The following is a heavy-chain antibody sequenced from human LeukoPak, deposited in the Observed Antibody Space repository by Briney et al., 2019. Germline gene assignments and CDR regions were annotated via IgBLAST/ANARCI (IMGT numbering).Heavy chain of an antibody. J-gene: IGHJ4*02. D-gene: IGHD3-22*01. CDR1: GGSISSGGYY. CDR2: IYYSGST. CDR3: ARGYDYYDSSGDYLDY. Sequence: SQTLSLTCTVSGGSISSGGYYWSWIRQHPGKGLEWIGYIYYSGSTYYNPSLKSRVTISVDTSKNQFSLKLSSVTAADTAVYYCARGYDYYDSSGDYLDYWGQGTLVTVSS. V-gene: IGHV4-31*03.